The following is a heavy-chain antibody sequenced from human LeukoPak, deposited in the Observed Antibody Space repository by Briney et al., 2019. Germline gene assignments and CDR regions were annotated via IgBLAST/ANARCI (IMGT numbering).Heavy chain of an antibody. J-gene: IGHJ5*02. CDR2: IKQDGSET. Sequence: GSLRLSCAASGFTLTSDWMSWVRQAPGKGLEWVANIKQDGSETHYVDSVKGRFTISRDNAKNSLFLQMNRLTAEDTAVYSFAGDGPFSSPTSGWFYAWGQGTLVTVS. CDR1: GFTLTSDW. CDR3: AGDGPFSSPTSGWFYA. V-gene: IGHV3-7*03. D-gene: IGHD1-1*01.